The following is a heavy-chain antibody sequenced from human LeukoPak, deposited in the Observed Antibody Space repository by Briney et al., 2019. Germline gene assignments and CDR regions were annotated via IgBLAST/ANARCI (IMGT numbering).Heavy chain of an antibody. CDR1: GFTVSSNY. CDR2: IYSGGST. V-gene: IGHV3-53*01. Sequence: GGSLKLSCAASGFTVSSNYMSRVRQAPGKGLEWVSVIYSGGSTYYADSVKGRFTISRDNSKNTLYLQMNSLRAEDTAVYYCARSVVTATQIDYWGQGTLVTVSS. D-gene: IGHD2-21*02. J-gene: IGHJ4*02. CDR3: ARSVVTATQIDY.